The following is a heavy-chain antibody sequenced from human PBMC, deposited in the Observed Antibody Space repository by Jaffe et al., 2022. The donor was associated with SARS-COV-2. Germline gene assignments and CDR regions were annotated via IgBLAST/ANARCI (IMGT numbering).Heavy chain of an antibody. CDR1: GFTFSTFW. V-gene: IGHV3-7*01. Sequence: EVQLVESGGGLVQPGGSLRLSCAASGFTFSTFWMNWVRQAPGKGLEWVANIKQDGNEKDYVDSVKGRFTISRDNAKHSLYLQMNSLRADDTAVYFCARDRAGAGGSNGFVDYWGQGTLVTVSS. J-gene: IGHJ4*02. D-gene: IGHD2-8*01. CDR2: IKQDGNEK. CDR3: ARDRAGAGGSNGFVDY.